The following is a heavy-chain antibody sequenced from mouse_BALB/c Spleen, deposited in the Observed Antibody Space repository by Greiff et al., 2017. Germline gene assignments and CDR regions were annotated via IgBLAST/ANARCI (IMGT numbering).Heavy chain of an antibody. CDR3: AREGDGYYGYFDY. V-gene: IGHV1-14*01. J-gene: IGHJ2*01. D-gene: IGHD2-3*01. CDR2: INPYNDGT. Sequence: VQLQQSGPELVKPGASVKMSCKASGYTFTSYVMHWVKQKPGQGLEWIGYINPYNDGTKYNEKFKGKATLTSDKSSSTAYMELSSLTSEDSAVYYCAREGDGYYGYFDYWGQGTTLTVSS. CDR1: GYTFTSYV.